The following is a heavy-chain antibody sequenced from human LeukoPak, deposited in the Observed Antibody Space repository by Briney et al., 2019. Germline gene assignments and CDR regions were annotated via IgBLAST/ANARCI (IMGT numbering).Heavy chain of an antibody. CDR2: INPNSGDT. V-gene: IGHV1-2*02. CDR1: GYTFTGYY. CDR3: ARQRQYDADAFDL. J-gene: IGHJ3*01. D-gene: IGHD3-16*01. Sequence: GASVKVSCKASGYTFTGYYIHWVRQAPGQGLEWMGWINPNSGDTNYAQKFQGRVTMTRDTSISTAYMELSRLRSDDTAVYYCARQRQYDADAFDLWGQGTMVTVTS.